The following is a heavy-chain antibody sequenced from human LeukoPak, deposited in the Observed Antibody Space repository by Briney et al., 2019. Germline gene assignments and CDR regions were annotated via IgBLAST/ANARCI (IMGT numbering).Heavy chain of an antibody. J-gene: IGHJ4*02. CDR3: ARRSQQLAPYDY. CDR2: IYYSGNT. Sequence: PSETLSLTCTVSGGSISSYYWSWIRQSPGRGLEWIGNIYYSGNTNCNPSLQSRVTISVDTSKNQFSLKLTSVTAADTAVYYCARRSQQLAPYDYWGQGTLVTVSS. V-gene: IGHV4-59*08. CDR1: GGSISSYY. D-gene: IGHD6-13*01.